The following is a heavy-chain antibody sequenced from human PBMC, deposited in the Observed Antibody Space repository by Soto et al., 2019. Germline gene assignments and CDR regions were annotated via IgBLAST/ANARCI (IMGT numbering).Heavy chain of an antibody. CDR3: AKDQYSSGFNWFDP. CDR2: INSGGNT. Sequence: QLLESGGGLVQPGGSLRLSCAASGFTFSRNAMSWVRQAPGKGLEWVSAINSGGNTYYADSVRGRFTISSDNSRNTLHLQMNSLRADDTAVYYCAKDQYSSGFNWFDPWGQGTLVTVSS. V-gene: IGHV3-23*01. J-gene: IGHJ5*02. CDR1: GFTFSRNA. D-gene: IGHD6-19*01.